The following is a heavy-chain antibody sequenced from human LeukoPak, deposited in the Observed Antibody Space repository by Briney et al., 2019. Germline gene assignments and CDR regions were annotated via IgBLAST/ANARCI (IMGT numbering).Heavy chain of an antibody. V-gene: IGHV1-18*01. CDR3: AILWGVTNLDAFDI. CDR1: VYTFTSYG. J-gene: IGHJ3*02. CDR2: ISAYNGNT. D-gene: IGHD2-8*01. Sequence: GASVKVSCKASVYTFTSYGISWVRQAPGQGLEWMGWISAYNGNTNYAQKLQGRVTMTTDTSTSTAYMELRSLRSDDTAVYYCAILWGVTNLDAFDIWGQGTMVTVSS.